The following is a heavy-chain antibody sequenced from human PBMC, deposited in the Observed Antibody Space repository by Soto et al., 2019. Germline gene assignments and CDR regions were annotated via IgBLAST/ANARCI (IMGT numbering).Heavy chain of an antibody. CDR1: GGSVSSGSYY. D-gene: IGHD1-26*01. CDR3: ARLSSSIVGATTRFPI. V-gene: IGHV4-61*01. CDR2: IYYSGST. Sequence: SETLSLTCTVSGGSVSSGSYYWSWIRQPPGKGLEWIGYIYYSGSTNYNPSLKSRVTISVDTSKNQFSLKLSSVTAADTAVYYCARLSSSIVGATTRFPIWGQGTLVTVSS. J-gene: IGHJ4*02.